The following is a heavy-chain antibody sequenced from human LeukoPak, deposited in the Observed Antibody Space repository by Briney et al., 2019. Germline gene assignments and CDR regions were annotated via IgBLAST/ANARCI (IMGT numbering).Heavy chain of an antibody. CDR2: INHSGST. Sequence: PSETLSLTCAVYGGSFSGYYWSWIRQPPGKGLEWIGEINHSGSTNYNPSLKSRVTISVDTSKNQFSLKLSSVTAADTAVYYCAVTIFGVVITGAFDIRGQGTMVTVSS. CDR1: GGSFSGYY. J-gene: IGHJ3*02. V-gene: IGHV4-34*01. CDR3: AVTIFGVVITGAFDI. D-gene: IGHD3-3*01.